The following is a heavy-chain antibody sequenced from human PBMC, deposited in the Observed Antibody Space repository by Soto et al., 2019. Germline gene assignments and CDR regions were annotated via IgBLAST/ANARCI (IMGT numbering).Heavy chain of an antibody. J-gene: IGHJ6*02. Sequence: PGGSLRLSCAASGFTFSSYWMHWVRQAQGKGLVWVSRINSDGSSTSYADSVKGRFTISRDNAKNTLYLQMNSLRAEDTAVYYCARDNGVTSLRYFDWLSRSPYGMDVWGQGTTVTVSS. CDR1: GFTFSSYW. CDR3: ARDNGVTSLRYFDWLSRSPYGMDV. CDR2: INSDGSST. V-gene: IGHV3-74*01. D-gene: IGHD3-9*01.